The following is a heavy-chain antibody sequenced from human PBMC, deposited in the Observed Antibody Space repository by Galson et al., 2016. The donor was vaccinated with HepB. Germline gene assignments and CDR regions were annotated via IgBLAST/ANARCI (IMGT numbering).Heavy chain of an antibody. J-gene: IGHJ4*02. D-gene: IGHD1-1*01. CDR1: GYSFTHYW. CDR2: IAPSDSYT. CDR3: AGVWRNDDVY. Sequence: QSGAEVKKPGESLRISCKGSGYSFTHYWLTWVRQMPGKGLEWLGRIAPSDSYTNYSPSFQGHVTISADKSISTAYLQWSSLKASDTAMYYFAGVWRNDDVYWGQGTLVTVSS. V-gene: IGHV5-10-1*01.